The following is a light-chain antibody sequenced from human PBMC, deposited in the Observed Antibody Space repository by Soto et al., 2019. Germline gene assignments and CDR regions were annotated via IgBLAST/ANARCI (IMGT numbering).Light chain of an antibody. CDR1: QSVSSSD. Sequence: DIVLTQSPCTLSLSPGERATLSCRASQSVSSSDLAWYQQKVGQAPRLLIYDASSRATGIPDRFSGSGSGTDFTLTISRLEPEDFAVYYCQHYGSSRTFGHGTKVEI. J-gene: IGKJ1*01. V-gene: IGKV3-20*01. CDR3: QHYGSSRT. CDR2: DAS.